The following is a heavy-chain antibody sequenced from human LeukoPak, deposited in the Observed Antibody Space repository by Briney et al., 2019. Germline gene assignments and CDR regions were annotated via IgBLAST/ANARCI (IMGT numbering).Heavy chain of an antibody. D-gene: IGHD6-25*01. CDR1: GNTFAGHN. CDR3: AISIQAAAIPAFDY. V-gene: IGHV1-2*02. J-gene: IGHJ4*02. Sequence: GASVKVSCKAPGNTFAGHNIHWMRQAPGQGLELMGWSNPDRGGTDYARQFQGRVTMTSDTSIRAAYMELSSLVSEDSAVYFCAISIQAAAIPAFDYWGQGTLVTVSS. CDR2: SNPDRGGT.